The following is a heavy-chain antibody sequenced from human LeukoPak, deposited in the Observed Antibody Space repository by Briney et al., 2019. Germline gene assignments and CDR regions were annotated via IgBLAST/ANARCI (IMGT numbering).Heavy chain of an antibody. D-gene: IGHD2-15*01. J-gene: IGHJ4*02. CDR2: IIPIFGTA. CDR3: ARTYCSAGSCYRGAYYFDY. CDR1: GGTFSSYA. V-gene: IGHV1-69*13. Sequence: SVKVSCKASGGTFSSYAISWVRQAPGQGLEWMGGIIPIFGTANYAQKFQGRVTITADESTSTAYMELSSLRSEDTAVYYCARTYCSAGSCYRGAYYFDYWGQGTLVTVSS.